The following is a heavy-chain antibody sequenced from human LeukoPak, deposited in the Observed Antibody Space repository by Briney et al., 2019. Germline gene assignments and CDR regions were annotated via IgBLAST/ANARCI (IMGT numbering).Heavy chain of an antibody. CDR2: IYYSGST. CDR1: GGSISSYY. V-gene: IGHV4-59*08. D-gene: IGHD5-18*01. CDR3: ATHRGYSYGYDAFDI. J-gene: IGHJ3*02. Sequence: SETLSLTCTVSGGSISSYYWSWIRQPPGKGLEWIGYIYYSGSTNYNPSLKSRVTISVDTSKNQFSLKLTSVAAPDTAVYYCATHRGYSYGYDAFDIWGQGTMVTVSS.